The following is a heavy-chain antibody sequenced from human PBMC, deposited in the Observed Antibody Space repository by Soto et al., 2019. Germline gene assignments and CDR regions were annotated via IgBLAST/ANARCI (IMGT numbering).Heavy chain of an antibody. CDR2: INPNSGGT. J-gene: IGHJ4*02. V-gene: IGHV1-2*04. CDR1: GYTFTGYY. CDR3: ARGSRNYNDFDY. D-gene: IGHD1-1*01. Sequence: ASVKVSCKASGYTFTGYYMHWVRQAPGQGLQWMGWINPNSGGTKYAQKFQDWVTMTRDTFINTAYMELSRLRSDDTAVYYCARGSRNYNDFDYWGQGALVTVSS.